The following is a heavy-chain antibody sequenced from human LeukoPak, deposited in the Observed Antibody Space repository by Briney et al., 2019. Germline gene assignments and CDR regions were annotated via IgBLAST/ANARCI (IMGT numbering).Heavy chain of an antibody. CDR3: ARTGYNWNYPGSYYYYYMDV. J-gene: IGHJ6*03. CDR1: GFTFSSYW. V-gene: IGHV3-7*01. CDR2: IKQDGGHI. D-gene: IGHD1-7*01. Sequence: PGGSLRLSCTASGFTFSSYWMSWIRQAPGKGLEGVANIKQDGGHIYYVDSGKGRFTIARDKAKNSLYLQMNSLRAEDTAVYYCARTGYNWNYPGSYYYYYMDVWGKGTTVTVSS.